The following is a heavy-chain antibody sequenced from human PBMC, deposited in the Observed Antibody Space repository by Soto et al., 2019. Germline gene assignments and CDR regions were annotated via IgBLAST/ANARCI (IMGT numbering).Heavy chain of an antibody. D-gene: IGHD6-13*01. CDR3: AKAGGAAGTVDYFDY. CDR2: INSYEHGP. J-gene: IGHJ4*02. V-gene: IGHV3-23*01. Sequence: PGGSLRLSCAASGFTFSKYALTWVRQSPGKGLEWVSAINSYEHGPYYADSVKGRFTISRDNAKNSLYLQMNSLRDEDTAVYYCAKAGGAAGTVDYFDYWGQGTLVTVSS. CDR1: GFTFSKYA.